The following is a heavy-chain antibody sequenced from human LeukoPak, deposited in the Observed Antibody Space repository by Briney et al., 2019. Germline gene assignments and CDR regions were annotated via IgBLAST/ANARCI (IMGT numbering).Heavy chain of an antibody. Sequence: GASVKVSCKASGYTFTGYYMHWVRQAPGQGLEWMGWINPNSGGTNYAQKFQGRVTMTRDTSISTAYMELSRLRSDDTAVYYCARLIVATIADNDYWAQGTLVTVSS. CDR3: ARLIVATIADNDY. CDR1: GYTFTGYY. V-gene: IGHV1-2*02. J-gene: IGHJ4*02. D-gene: IGHD5-12*01. CDR2: INPNSGGT.